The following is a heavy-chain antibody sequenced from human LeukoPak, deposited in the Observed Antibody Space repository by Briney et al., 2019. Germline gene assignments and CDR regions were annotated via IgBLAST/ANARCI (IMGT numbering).Heavy chain of an antibody. CDR3: ARRRWAHKSSCEFEP. J-gene: IGHJ5*02. CDR1: GYRFTSYW. Sequence: GESLKISCKGSGYRFTSYWIGWVRQMPGKGLEWMGIIYPSDSDTRYSPSFQGQVTISADKSISTAYLQWSSLKASDTAMYYCARRRWAHKSSCEFEPWGQGTLVTVSS. CDR2: IYPSDSDT. V-gene: IGHV5-51*01. D-gene: IGHD2-15*01.